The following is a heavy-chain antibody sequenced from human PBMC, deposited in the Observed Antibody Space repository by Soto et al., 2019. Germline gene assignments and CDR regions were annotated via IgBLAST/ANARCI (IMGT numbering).Heavy chain of an antibody. J-gene: IGHJ4*02. Sequence: GGSLRLSCAASGFTFSSYAMHWVRQAPGKGLEWVAVISYDGSNKYYADSVKGRFTISRDNSKNTPYLQMNSLRAEDTAVYYCAKDLISYYDSRGYYTPFDYWGQGTLVTVS. CDR3: AKDLISYYDSRGYYTPFDY. CDR1: GFTFSSYA. V-gene: IGHV3-30-3*02. CDR2: ISYDGSNK. D-gene: IGHD3-22*01.